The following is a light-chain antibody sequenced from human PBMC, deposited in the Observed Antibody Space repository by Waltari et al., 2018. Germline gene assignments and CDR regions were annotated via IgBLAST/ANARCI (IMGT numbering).Light chain of an antibody. J-gene: IGLJ2*01. CDR1: KNDVGGDTY. Sequence: QSALTQPASVSGSPGQSITISCTGTKNDVGGDTYVSWYQQHPGKAPKLLIYDVSSRPSGVSNRFSGSKSGNTASLTISGLKADDEADYHCVSYTSDTTPLIFGGGTKLTVL. V-gene: IGLV2-14*03. CDR3: VSYTSDTTPLI. CDR2: DVS.